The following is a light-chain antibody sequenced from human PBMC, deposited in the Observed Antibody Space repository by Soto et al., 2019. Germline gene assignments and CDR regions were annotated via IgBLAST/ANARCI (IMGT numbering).Light chain of an antibody. CDR3: QQSFSTPRT. CDR1: QSINSY. J-gene: IGKJ1*01. CDR2: AAS. V-gene: IGKV1-39*01. Sequence: DIQMTQSPSSQSASVGDRVTITCRASQSINSYLNWYQQKPGKAPKLLIYAASSLQIGVPSRFRGSGSETDFTLTITSLQPDDCATYYCQQSFSTPRTCGQGTKVEI.